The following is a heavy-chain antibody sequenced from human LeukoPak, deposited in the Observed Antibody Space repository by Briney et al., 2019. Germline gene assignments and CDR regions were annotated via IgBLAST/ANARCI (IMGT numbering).Heavy chain of an antibody. CDR3: VAHEGTPMVLY. D-gene: IGHD5-18*01. Sequence: GGSLRLSCAASGFTFSKFGMHWVRQAPGKGLEWVAIIWSDGSKKYYADSVKGRFTISRENSKNTVYLQMNSLRVEDTAVYYCVAHEGTPMVLYWGQGTLVTVSS. CDR1: GFTFSKFG. V-gene: IGHV3-33*01. CDR2: IWSDGSKK. J-gene: IGHJ4*02.